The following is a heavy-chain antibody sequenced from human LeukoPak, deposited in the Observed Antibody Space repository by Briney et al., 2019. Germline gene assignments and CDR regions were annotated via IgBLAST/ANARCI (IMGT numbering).Heavy chain of an antibody. J-gene: IGHJ4*02. CDR3: ARKGGYSGYDDPYYFDY. V-gene: IGHV3-21*01. Sequence: GGSLRLSCAASGFTFSSYSMNWVRQAPGKGLEWVSSISSSSSYIYYADSVKGRFTISRDNAKNSLYLQMNSLRAEDTAVYYCARKGGYSGYDDPYYFDYWGQGTLVTVSS. CDR2: ISSSSSYI. CDR1: GFTFSSYS. D-gene: IGHD5-12*01.